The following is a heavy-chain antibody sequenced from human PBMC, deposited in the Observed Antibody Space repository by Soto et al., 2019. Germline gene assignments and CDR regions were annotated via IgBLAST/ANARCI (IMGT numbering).Heavy chain of an antibody. CDR1: GGSISSGGYY. CDR3: ARRVVVVADMSILYFDY. J-gene: IGHJ4*02. Sequence: QVQLQASGPGLVKPSQTLSLTCTVSGGSISSGGYYWSWIRQHPGRVLEWIGYIYYSGSTYYNPSLKSRDTISVDKSKNQFSLKLSSVTAADTAVYYGARRVVVVADMSILYFDYLGQGNLVSVSS. V-gene: IGHV4-31*03. CDR2: IYYSGST. D-gene: IGHD2-15*01.